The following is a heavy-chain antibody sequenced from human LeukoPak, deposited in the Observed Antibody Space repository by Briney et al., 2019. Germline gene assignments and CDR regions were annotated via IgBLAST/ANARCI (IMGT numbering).Heavy chain of an antibody. J-gene: IGHJ3*02. CDR1: GYTFTGYY. D-gene: IGHD3-3*01. V-gene: IGHV1-2*02. CDR2: INPNSGGT. Sequence: ASVKVSCKASGYTFTGYYMHWVRQAPGQGLEWMGWINPNSGGTNYAQKFQGRVTMTRDTSISTAYMELSRLRSDDTAVYYCAREITRGDDFWSGYDAFDIWGQGTMVTVSS. CDR3: AREITRGDDFWSGYDAFDI.